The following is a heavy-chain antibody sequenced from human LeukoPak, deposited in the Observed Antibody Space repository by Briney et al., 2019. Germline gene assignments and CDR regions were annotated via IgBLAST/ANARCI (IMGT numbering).Heavy chain of an antibody. CDR2: INHSGST. J-gene: IGHJ5*02. D-gene: IGHD3-10*01. V-gene: IGHV4-34*01. CDR3: ARRPVPPSDRGWFDP. CDR1: GGSFSGYY. Sequence: PSETLSLTCAVYGGSFSGYYWSWIRQPPGKGLEWIGEINHSGSTNYNPSLKSRVTISVDTSKNQFSLKLSSVTAADTAVYYCARRPVPPSDRGWFDPWGQGTLVTVSS.